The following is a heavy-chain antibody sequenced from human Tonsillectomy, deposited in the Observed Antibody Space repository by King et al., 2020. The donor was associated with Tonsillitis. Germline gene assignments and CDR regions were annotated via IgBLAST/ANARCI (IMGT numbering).Heavy chain of an antibody. Sequence: QVQLVESGGGVVQPGGSLRLACVTSGFNFSYYGFHWVRQVPGRGLEWVATVRTRGSLIHYADSVRGRFTVSRDPSQNTVYLQMTGLKPADTAVYFCSRGARLRLGQRGFVHWGQGTLVTVSS. CDR1: GFNFSYYG. D-gene: IGHD3-9*01. J-gene: IGHJ4*02. CDR3: SRGARLRLGQRGFVH. CDR2: VRTRGSLI. V-gene: IGHV3-30*02.